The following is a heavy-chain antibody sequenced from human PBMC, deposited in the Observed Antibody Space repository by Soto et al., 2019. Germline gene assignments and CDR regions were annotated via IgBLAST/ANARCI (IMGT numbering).Heavy chain of an antibody. D-gene: IGHD6-13*01. CDR1: GASVSDGSDF. J-gene: IGHJ5*01. CDR2: LSYGGST. V-gene: IGHV4-61*01. Sequence: SETLSLTCAVSGASVSDGSDFWSWIRQPPGKGLEWLGYLSYGGSTRYNPSLKSRVTISSDTSKNQFSLRLFSVTAADTALYYCARATGYGSTWYDSWGQGXLVTVSS. CDR3: ARATGYGSTWYDS.